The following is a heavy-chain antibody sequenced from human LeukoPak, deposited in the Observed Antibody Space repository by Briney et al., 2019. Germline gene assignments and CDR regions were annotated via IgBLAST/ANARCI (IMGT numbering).Heavy chain of an antibody. CDR1: GGSISSYY. J-gene: IGHJ2*01. Sequence: PSETLSLTCTVSGGSISSYYWSWIRQPPGKGPEWIGYIYYSGSTNYNPSLKSRVTISVGTSKNQFSLKLRSVTAADTAVYYCASRPSRPCSGDCYRYWYFDLWGRGTLVTVSS. V-gene: IGHV4-59*08. D-gene: IGHD2-21*02. CDR3: ASRPSRPCSGDCYRYWYFDL. CDR2: IYYSGST.